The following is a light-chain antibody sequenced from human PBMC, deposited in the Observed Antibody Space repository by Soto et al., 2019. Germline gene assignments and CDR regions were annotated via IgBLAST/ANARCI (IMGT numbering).Light chain of an antibody. J-gene: IGKJ1*01. Sequence: ELVLTQSPCTLSLAPGERATLSCRASQSVSSSYLAWYQQKPGQAPRLLIYGASSRATGIPDRFSGSGSGTDFTLTISRLEPEDCAVYYCQQYGSSPRTFGQGTKVEIK. V-gene: IGKV3-20*01. CDR2: GAS. CDR3: QQYGSSPRT. CDR1: QSVSSSY.